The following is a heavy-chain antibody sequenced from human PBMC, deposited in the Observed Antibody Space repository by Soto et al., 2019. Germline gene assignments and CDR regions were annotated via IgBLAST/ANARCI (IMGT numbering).Heavy chain of an antibody. CDR2: IYYSGST. CDR1: GGSISSSSYY. D-gene: IGHD4-4*01. V-gene: IGHV4-39*01. CDR3: ARQWGQLARKVTYYYYYYGMDV. J-gene: IGHJ6*02. Sequence: SETLSLTCTVSGGSISSSSYYWGWIRQPPGKGLEWIGSIYYSGSTYYNPSLKSRVTISVDTSKNQFSLKLSSVTAADTAVYYCARQWGQLARKVTYYYYYYGMDVWGQGTTVIVSS.